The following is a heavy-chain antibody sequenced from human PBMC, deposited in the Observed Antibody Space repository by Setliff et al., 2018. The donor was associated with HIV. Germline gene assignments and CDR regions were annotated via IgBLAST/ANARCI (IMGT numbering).Heavy chain of an antibody. CDR1: GGSISSGNW. Sequence: ASETLSLTCAVSGGSISSGNWWTLVRQSPGKGLEWIGEIYHSGSTNYGPSLKSRVTISLDKSKNQFSLKLSSVTAADTAEYYCARPYYDSSDYSWVDAFDIWGQGTMVTVSS. D-gene: IGHD3-22*01. V-gene: IGHV4-4*02. CDR3: ARPYYDSSDYSWVDAFDI. J-gene: IGHJ3*02. CDR2: IYHSGST.